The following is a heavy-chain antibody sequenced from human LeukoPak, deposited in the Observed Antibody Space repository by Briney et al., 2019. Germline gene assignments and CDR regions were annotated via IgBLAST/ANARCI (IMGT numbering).Heavy chain of an antibody. CDR1: GFTFSDYY. V-gene: IGHV3-11*01. CDR2: ISSSGSTI. J-gene: IGHJ6*02. D-gene: IGHD2-21*01. Sequence: GGSLRLSCAASGFTFSDYYMSWIRQAPGKGLEWVSYISSSGSTIYYADSVKGRFTISRDNAKNSLYLQMSGLRAEDTAVYYCAKKVITYYYGMDVWGQGTTVTVSS. CDR3: AKKVITYYYGMDV.